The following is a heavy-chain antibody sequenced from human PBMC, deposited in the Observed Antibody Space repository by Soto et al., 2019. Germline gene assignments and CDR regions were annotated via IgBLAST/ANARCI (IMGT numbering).Heavy chain of an antibody. CDR3: AKEGEHSSGWANFDY. Sequence: EVQLLESGGGLVQPGGSLRLSCAASGFTFSSYAMSWVRQAPGKGLEWVSALSGSGGSTYYADSVKGRFTISRDNSKNTLYLQMNILRAEDTAVYYCAKEGEHSSGWANFDYWGQGTLVTVSS. D-gene: IGHD6-19*01. CDR1: GFTFSSYA. CDR2: LSGSGGST. J-gene: IGHJ4*02. V-gene: IGHV3-23*01.